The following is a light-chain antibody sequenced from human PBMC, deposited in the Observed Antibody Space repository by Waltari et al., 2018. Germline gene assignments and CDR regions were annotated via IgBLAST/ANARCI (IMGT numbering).Light chain of an antibody. CDR3: QQYNSYST. J-gene: IGKJ1*01. Sequence: DVQMPQSPSTLSASVGDRVPITCRASQSVSVWLAWYHQKPGKAPNLLIYAASMLESGVPSRFSGSGSGTEFTLTISGLQPDDFATYYCQQYNSYSTFGQGTKVEIK. V-gene: IGKV1-5*03. CDR1: QSVSVW. CDR2: AAS.